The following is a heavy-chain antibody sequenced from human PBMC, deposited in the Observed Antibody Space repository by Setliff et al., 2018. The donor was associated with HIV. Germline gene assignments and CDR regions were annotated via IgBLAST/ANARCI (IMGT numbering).Heavy chain of an antibody. V-gene: IGHV5-51*01. D-gene: IGHD3-3*01. CDR2: IYPYDSDT. Sequence: GESLKISCKGSGYSFTTYWIGWVRQMPGKGLEWMGIIYPYDSDTRYSPSVQGQVTISADKSSSTAYVQWSGLKASDTAMYYWGRRPYYDSWSGHDKGSWFDPWGQGTLVTVSS. J-gene: IGHJ5*02. CDR3: GRRPYYDSWSGHDKGSWFDP. CDR1: GYSFTTYW.